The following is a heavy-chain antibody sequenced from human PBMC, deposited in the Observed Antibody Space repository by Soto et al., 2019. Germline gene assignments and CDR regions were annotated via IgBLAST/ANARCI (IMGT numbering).Heavy chain of an antibody. CDR1: GCSINRGGYY. J-gene: IGHJ3*01. D-gene: IGHD2-2*01. Sequence: SETLSLTCTVSGCSINRGGYYWSWIRQHPGKGLEWIGFIYYNGNTHYNPSLKSRVTISIDTSVNQFSLTLTSVTAADTAVYFCAREAPAASDAFDVWGQGTMVTVSS. CDR2: IYYNGNT. CDR3: AREAPAASDAFDV. V-gene: IGHV4-31*03.